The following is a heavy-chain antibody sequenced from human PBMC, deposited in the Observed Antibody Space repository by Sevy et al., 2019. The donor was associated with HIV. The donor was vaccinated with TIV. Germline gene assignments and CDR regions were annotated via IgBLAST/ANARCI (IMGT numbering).Heavy chain of an antibody. CDR1: GGTVSSYA. CDR3: AKGWNDQSGHYYYYGMDV. D-gene: IGHD1-1*01. Sequence: ASVQVSCKASGGTVSSYAISWVRQAPGQGLEWMGGTIPIFGTANYAQKFQGRVTITADESTSTAYMELSSLRSEDTAVYYCAKGWNDQSGHYYYYGMDVWGQGTTVTVSS. V-gene: IGHV1-69*13. CDR2: TIPIFGTA. J-gene: IGHJ6*02.